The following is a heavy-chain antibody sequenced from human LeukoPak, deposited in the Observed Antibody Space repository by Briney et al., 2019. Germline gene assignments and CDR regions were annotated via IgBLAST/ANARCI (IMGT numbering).Heavy chain of an antibody. J-gene: IGHJ4*02. CDR2: VYPNTGAT. V-gene: IGHV1-2*02. CDR1: GYTFTGYY. Sequence: GASVKVSCKASGYTFTGYYMHWVRLAPGQGLEWMGCVYPNTGATNYAQKFQGRVTMTTDTSTSTAYMELRSLRSDDTAVYYCAARDYYDSSGYNWGQGALVTVSS. D-gene: IGHD3-22*01. CDR3: AARDYYDSSGYN.